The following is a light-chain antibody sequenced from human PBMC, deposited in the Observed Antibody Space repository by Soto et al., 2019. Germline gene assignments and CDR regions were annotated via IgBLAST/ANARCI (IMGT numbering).Light chain of an antibody. J-gene: IGKJ2*01. Sequence: EIVLTQSPGILSLSPGERATLSCRASQSVSSSYLGWYQQRPGQAPRLLMYGASRRATGIPDRFSGSGSGTDFTLTISRLEPEEFAVYYCQQYGAQPYYFGQGTKLEIK. CDR3: QQYGAQPYY. CDR1: QSVSSSY. CDR2: GAS. V-gene: IGKV3-20*01.